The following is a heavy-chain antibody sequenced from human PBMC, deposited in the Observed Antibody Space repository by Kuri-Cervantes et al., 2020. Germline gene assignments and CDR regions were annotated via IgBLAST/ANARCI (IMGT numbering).Heavy chain of an antibody. Sequence: GGSLRLSCAASGFTFDDYAMHWVRQAPGKGLEWVSLISWDGGSTYYADSVKGRFTISRDNSKNTLYLQMNSLRAEDTAVYYCAKDEGDSSSWYYYYYYMDVWGKGTTVTVSS. V-gene: IGHV3-43D*04. J-gene: IGHJ6*03. CDR3: AKDEGDSSSWYYYYYYMDV. CDR2: ISWDGGST. CDR1: GFTFDDYA. D-gene: IGHD6-13*01.